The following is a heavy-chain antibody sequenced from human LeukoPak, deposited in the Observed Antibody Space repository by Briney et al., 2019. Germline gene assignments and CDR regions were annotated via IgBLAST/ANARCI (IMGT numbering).Heavy chain of an antibody. CDR1: RFTFSSYW. CDR3: ARDPSRPRSFDF. J-gene: IGHJ4*02. V-gene: IGHV3-7*01. Sequence: GGSLRLSCAASRFTFSSYWMSWVRQAPGKGLEWVANINPAGSEEYYVDSVKGWFTISRDNAKNSLYLQMNSLRAEDTAVYYCARDPSRPRSFDFWGQGTLVTVSS. CDR2: INPAGSEE.